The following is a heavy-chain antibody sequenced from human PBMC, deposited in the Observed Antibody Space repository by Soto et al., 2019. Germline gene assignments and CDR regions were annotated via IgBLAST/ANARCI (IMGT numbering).Heavy chain of an antibody. CDR1: GFIFSDYY. Sequence: QVQLVESGGGLVKPGGSLRLSCAASGFIFSDYYMSWIRQAPGKGLEWISYIASSGATVSYADSVKGRFTISRDNARNSLYLQMNSPGAEDTAVYYCAALRSWRVDYWGQRNIVTVPS. V-gene: IGHV3-11*01. CDR3: AALRSWRVDY. D-gene: IGHD6-13*01. CDR2: IASSGATV. J-gene: IGHJ4*02.